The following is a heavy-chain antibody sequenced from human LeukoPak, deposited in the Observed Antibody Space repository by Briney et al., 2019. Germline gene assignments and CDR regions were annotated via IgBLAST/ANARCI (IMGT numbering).Heavy chain of an antibody. J-gene: IGHJ4*02. D-gene: IGHD2-15*01. CDR3: ARGYCSGGSCYYFDY. CDR2: IYHSGST. CDR1: GGSISSSNW. Sequence: SETLSLTCAVSGGSISSSNWWSWVRQPPGKGLEWIGEIYHSGSTNYNSSLKSRVTISVDKSKNQFSLKLSSVTAADTAVYYCARGYCSGGSCYYFDYWGQGTLVTVSS. V-gene: IGHV4-4*02.